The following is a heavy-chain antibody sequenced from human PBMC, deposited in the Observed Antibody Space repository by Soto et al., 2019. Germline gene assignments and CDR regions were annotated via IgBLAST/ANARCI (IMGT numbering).Heavy chain of an antibody. V-gene: IGHV4-59*01. CDR3: ARRHYYGSGTQSWFDP. Sequence: PSETLSLTCTVSGGSISSYYWSWIRQPPGKGLEWIGYIYYSGSTNYNPSLKSRVTISVDTSKNQFSLKLSSVTAADTAVYYCARRHYYGSGTQSWFDPWGQGTLVTVSS. CDR2: IYYSGST. D-gene: IGHD3-10*01. CDR1: GGSISSYY. J-gene: IGHJ5*02.